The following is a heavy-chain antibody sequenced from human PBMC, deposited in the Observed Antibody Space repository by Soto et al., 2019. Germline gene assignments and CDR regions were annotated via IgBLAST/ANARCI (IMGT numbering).Heavy chain of an antibody. CDR3: ARNPTYCGGDCYPDY. CDR1: GGTFSSYA. Sequence: QVQLVQSGAEVKKPGSSVKVSCKASGGTFSSYAISWVRQAPGQGLEWMGGIIPIFGTVNYAQKFQGRVTITADESTSTAYMELSSLRSEDTAVYYCARNPTYCGGDCYPDYWGQGTLVTVSS. J-gene: IGHJ4*02. CDR2: IIPIFGTV. V-gene: IGHV1-69*01. D-gene: IGHD2-21*02.